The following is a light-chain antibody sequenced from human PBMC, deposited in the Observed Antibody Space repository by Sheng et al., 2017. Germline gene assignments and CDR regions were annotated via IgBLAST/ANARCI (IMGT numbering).Light chain of an antibody. V-gene: IGKV3-20*01. CDR3: QQYGDSALT. J-gene: IGKJ4*01. Sequence: EIVLTQSPGTLSLSPGERATLSCRASQSVSSSYLVWYQQKPGQAPRVLIYGTSSRATGIPDRFSGSGSGTDFTLTISRLEPEDFAVYYCQQYGDSALTFGGGTKVEIK. CDR1: QSVSSSY. CDR2: GTS.